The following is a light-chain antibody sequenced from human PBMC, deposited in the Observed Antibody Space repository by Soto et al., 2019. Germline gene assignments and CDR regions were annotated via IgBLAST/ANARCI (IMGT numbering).Light chain of an antibody. CDR3: QHRNNWPPGAT. CDR1: HSVSTY. Sequence: EIVLTQSPGTLSLSPGERATLSCRASHSVSTYLAWYQQKPGQAPRLLISDASNRATGIPARFSGGGSGTDCTHTISALEPDDFAVYYCQHRNNWPPGATFGGGTKVEIK. J-gene: IGKJ4*01. CDR2: DAS. V-gene: IGKV3-11*01.